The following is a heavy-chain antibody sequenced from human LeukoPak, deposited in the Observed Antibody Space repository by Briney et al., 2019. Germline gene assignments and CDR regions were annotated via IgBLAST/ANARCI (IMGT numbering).Heavy chain of an antibody. CDR2: IWYDGSNK. V-gene: IGHV3-33*01. CDR1: GFTFSSYG. CDR3: ARDTYYDYVWGSYPDY. J-gene: IGHJ4*02. Sequence: GGSLRLSCAASGFTFSSYGMHWVRQAPGKGLEWVAVIWYDGSNKYYADSVKGRLTISRDNSKNTLYLQMNSLRAEDTAVYYCARDTYYDYVWGSYPDYWGQGTLVTVSS. D-gene: IGHD3-16*02.